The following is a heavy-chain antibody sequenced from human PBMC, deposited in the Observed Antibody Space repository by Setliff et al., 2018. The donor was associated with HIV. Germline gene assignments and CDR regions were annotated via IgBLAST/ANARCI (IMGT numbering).Heavy chain of an antibody. CDR1: GGSISSSSYY. D-gene: IGHD1-1*01. V-gene: IGHV4-39*01. CDR3: ARAPPGIQLLTTTNGPYYFDF. J-gene: IGHJ4*02. Sequence: KPSETLSLTCTVSGGSISSSSYYWGWIRQPPGKGLEWIGSIYYSGSTYYNPSLKSRVTISVDTSKNQFSLKLSSVTAADTAVYYCARAPPGIQLLTTTNGPYYFDFWGQGLLVTVSS. CDR2: IYYSGST.